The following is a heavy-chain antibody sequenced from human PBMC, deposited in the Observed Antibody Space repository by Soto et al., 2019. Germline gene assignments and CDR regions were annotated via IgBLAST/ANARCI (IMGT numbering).Heavy chain of an antibody. D-gene: IGHD6-13*01. J-gene: IGHJ5*02. CDR1: GFTFSGYA. CDR2: ITGSGDRT. Sequence: GGSLRLSCAASGFTFSGYALSWVRPAPGKGLEWVSAITGSGDRTYYADSVQGRFTITRDNSKNTVSLQRSSMRGDDTAVYYCAKEHRRAADYWFDPWGQGTLVTVSS. V-gene: IGHV3-23*01. CDR3: AKEHRRAADYWFDP.